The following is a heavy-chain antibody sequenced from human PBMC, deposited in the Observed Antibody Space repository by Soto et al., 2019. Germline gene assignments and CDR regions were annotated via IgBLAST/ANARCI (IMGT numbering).Heavy chain of an antibody. V-gene: IGHV3-23*01. CDR1: EFSFGGYA. J-gene: IGHJ6*02. CDR3: PKGARGSSPAAMEV. CDR2: ISGSGSTA. D-gene: IGHD5-18*01. Sequence: EVQLLESGGGLVQPGGSLRLSCAASEFSFGGYAISWVRLAPGKGLEWVSGISGSGSTAFYAVSVRGRFTISRDNSKNTLYLQMPSLRAEDTALWYWPKGARGSSPAAMEVWGQGTRDTVSS.